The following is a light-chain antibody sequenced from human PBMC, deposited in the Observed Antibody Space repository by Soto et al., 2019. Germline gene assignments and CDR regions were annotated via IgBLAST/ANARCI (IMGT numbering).Light chain of an antibody. CDR2: AAS. Sequence: IQMTQSPSSLSASVGDRVTITCRTSQSISTYLNWYQQRPGKAPNLLIYAASSLQSGVPSTFSGSGSGTDFTLTISSLQIEDFATYYCQQSYNTPRTFXQGTKVDIK. CDR3: QQSYNTPRT. V-gene: IGKV1-39*01. J-gene: IGKJ1*01. CDR1: QSISTY.